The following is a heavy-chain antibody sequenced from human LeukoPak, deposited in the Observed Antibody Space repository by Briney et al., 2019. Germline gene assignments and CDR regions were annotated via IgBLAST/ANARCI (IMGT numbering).Heavy chain of an antibody. V-gene: IGHV3-21*01. J-gene: IGHJ1*01. CDR2: ISSSSSYI. D-gene: IGHD6-19*01. Sequence: GGSLRLSCAASGFTFSSYSMNWVRQAPGKGLEWVSSISSSSSYIYYADSMKGRFTISRDNAKNSLYLQMNSLRAEDTAVHYCARGIPVAGTRYFQQWGQGTLDTVSS. CDR3: ARGIPVAGTRYFQQ. CDR1: GFTFSSYS.